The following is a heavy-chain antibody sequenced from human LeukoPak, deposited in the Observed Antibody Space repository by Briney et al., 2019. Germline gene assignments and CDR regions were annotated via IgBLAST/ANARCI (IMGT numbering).Heavy chain of an antibody. CDR3: ARDVGSRFGIAVAGTSY. CDR2: ISAYNGNT. CDR1: GYTFTSYG. V-gene: IGHV1-18*04. J-gene: IGHJ4*02. D-gene: IGHD6-19*01. Sequence: ASVKVSCKASGYTFTSYGISWVRQAPGQGLEWMGWISAYNGNTNYAQKLQGRVTMTTDTSTSTAYMELRSLRSDDTAVYYCARDVGSRFGIAVAGTSYWGQGTLVTVSS.